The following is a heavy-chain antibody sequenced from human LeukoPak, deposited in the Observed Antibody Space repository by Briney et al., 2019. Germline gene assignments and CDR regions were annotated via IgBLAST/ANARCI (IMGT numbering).Heavy chain of an antibody. D-gene: IGHD5-18*01. J-gene: IGHJ4*02. CDR1: GVSISSGGYY. CDR3: ARDTIIQLWSVVDY. V-gene: IGHV4-31*03. CDR2: IYYSGST. Sequence: KPSETLSLTCTVSGVSISSGGYYWSWIRQHPGKGLEWIGYIYYSGSTYYNPSLKSRVTISVDTSKNQFSLKLSSVTAADTAVYYCARDTIIQLWSVVDYWGQGTLVTVSS.